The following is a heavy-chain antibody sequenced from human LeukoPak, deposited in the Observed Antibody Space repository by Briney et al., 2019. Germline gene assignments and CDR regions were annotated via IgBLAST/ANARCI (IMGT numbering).Heavy chain of an antibody. CDR2: IKEDGSEK. J-gene: IGHJ4*02. Sequence: GGSLRLSCAASGFTFSSYWMSWVRQAPGKGLEWVANIKEDGSEKHYVDSVKGRFTISRDNAKNSLYLQMNSLRAEDTAVYYCARERIATASAGDYWGQGTLVTVSS. CDR3: ARERIATASAGDY. V-gene: IGHV3-7*01. CDR1: GFTFSSYW. D-gene: IGHD6-13*01.